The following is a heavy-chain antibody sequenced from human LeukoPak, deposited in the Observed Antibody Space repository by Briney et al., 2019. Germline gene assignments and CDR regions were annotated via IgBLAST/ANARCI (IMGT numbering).Heavy chain of an antibody. J-gene: IGHJ6*03. V-gene: IGHV3-21*04. D-gene: IGHD2-15*01. CDR2: ISSSSLYI. CDR3: AKNGDRGAYCTGGTCYPYFYYYMDV. CDR1: GFTFSSYS. Sequence: GGSLRLSCAASGFTFSSYSMNWVRQAPGKGLEWVSSISSSSLYIYYADSVKGRFTISRGNSKNTLYLQMNSLRAEDTAIYYCAKNGDRGAYCTGGTCYPYFYYYMDVWGKGTTVTI.